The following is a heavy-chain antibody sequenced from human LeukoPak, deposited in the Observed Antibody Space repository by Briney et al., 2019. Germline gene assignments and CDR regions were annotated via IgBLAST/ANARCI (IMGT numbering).Heavy chain of an antibody. CDR1: GGSISSYY. D-gene: IGHD6-6*01. CDR3: ARDTVSRIAARPYYYYYYGMDV. CDR2: IYYSGST. V-gene: IGHV4-59*01. Sequence: SETLSLTCTVSGGSISSYYWSWIRRPPGKGLEWIGYIYYSGSTNYNPSLKSRVTISVDTSKNQFSLKLSSVTAADTAVYYCARDTVSRIAARPYYYYYYGMDVWGQGTTVTVSS. J-gene: IGHJ6*02.